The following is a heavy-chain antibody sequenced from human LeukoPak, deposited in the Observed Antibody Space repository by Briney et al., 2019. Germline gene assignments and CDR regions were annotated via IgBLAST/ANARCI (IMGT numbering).Heavy chain of an antibody. CDR1: GGSISSYY. J-gene: IGHJ5*02. Sequence: SETLSLTCTVSGGSISSYYWSWIRQPPGKGLEWIGYIYYSGSTTYNPSLKSRVTISVDTSKNQFSLKLSSVTAADTAVYNCARVIAGWRYCSGGSCYSFWFDPWGQGTLVTVSP. D-gene: IGHD2-15*01. CDR2: IYYSGST. V-gene: IGHV4-59*01. CDR3: ARVIAGWRYCSGGSCYSFWFDP.